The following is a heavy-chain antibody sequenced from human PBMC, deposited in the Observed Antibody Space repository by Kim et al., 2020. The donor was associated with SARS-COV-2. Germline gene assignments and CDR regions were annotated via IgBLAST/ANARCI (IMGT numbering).Heavy chain of an antibody. V-gene: IGHV4-30-4*01. CDR2: IYYSGST. D-gene: IGHD4-17*01. J-gene: IGHJ4*02. Sequence: SETLSLTCTVSGGSISSGDYYWSWIRQPPGKGLEWIGYIYYSGSTYYNPSLKSRVTISVDTSKNQFSLKLSSVTAADTAVYYCARPGWGYGDYGFTRWGQGTLVTVSS. CDR1: GGSISSGDYY. CDR3: ARPGWGYGDYGFTR.